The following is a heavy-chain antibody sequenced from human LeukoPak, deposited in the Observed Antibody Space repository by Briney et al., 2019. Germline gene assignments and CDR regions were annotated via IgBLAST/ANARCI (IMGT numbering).Heavy chain of an antibody. D-gene: IGHD3-3*01. CDR2: IYPGDSDT. V-gene: IGHV5-51*01. CDR1: GYSFSTYW. Sequence: GESLKIPCKGSGYSFSTYWIGWVRQMPGKGLEWMGIIYPGDSDTRYNPSFQGQVTISADKSISTAYLQWSSLKASDTAMYYCARRGEYYYYGLDVWGQGTTVTVSS. CDR3: ARRGEYYYYGLDV. J-gene: IGHJ6*02.